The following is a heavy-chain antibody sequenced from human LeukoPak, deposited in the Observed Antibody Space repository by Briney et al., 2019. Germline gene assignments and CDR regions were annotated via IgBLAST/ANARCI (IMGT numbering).Heavy chain of an antibody. V-gene: IGHV4-39*01. D-gene: IGHD3/OR15-3a*01. CDR1: GGSISSSSYY. J-gene: IGHJ4*02. CDR2: IHYSGST. CDR3: ARLRDFWTDY. Sequence: PSETLSLTCTVSGGSISSSSYYWGWIRQPPGKGLEWIGSIHYSGSTYYNRSLKSRVTISVDTSKNQFSLKLSSVTAADTAVYYCARLRDFWTDYWGQGTLVTVSS.